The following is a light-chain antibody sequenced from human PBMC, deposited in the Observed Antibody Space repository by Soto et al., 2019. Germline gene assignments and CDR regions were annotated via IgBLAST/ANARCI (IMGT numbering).Light chain of an antibody. CDR2: EVS. Sequence: QSALTQPASVSGSPGQSITISCTGTSSDVGAYIYVSWNQQHPGKAPKLMIYEVSNRPSGVSNRFSGSKSGNTASLTISGLQAEDEADYYCSSYTSSSTVVFGGGTKLTVL. CDR1: SSDVGAYIY. CDR3: SSYTSSSTVV. V-gene: IGLV2-14*01. J-gene: IGLJ2*01.